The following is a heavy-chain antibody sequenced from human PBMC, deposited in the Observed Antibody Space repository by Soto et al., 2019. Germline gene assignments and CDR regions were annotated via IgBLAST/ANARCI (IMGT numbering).Heavy chain of an antibody. CDR3: ATVLHDYGTNWVNS. J-gene: IGHJ5*01. V-gene: IGHV4-30-4*01. D-gene: IGHD3-16*01. Sequence: SETLSLTCSVSGASIRSGRYYWSWIRQSPGRGLEWIGYIYYTWTTHYNPAGKSRVTILLDNSKDQFSLTLTSVTAADTAIYVCATVLHDYGTNWVNSWSQVTQGTVAS. CDR1: GASIRSGRYY. CDR2: IYYTWTT.